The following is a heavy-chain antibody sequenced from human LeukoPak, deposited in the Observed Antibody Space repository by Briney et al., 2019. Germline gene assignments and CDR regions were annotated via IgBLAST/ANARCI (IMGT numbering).Heavy chain of an antibody. CDR3: AKDLSSSRLLDDYYYYYYGMDV. V-gene: IGHV3-23*01. Sequence: GGFLRLSCAASGFTFSSYAMSWVRQAPGKGLEWVSAISGSGGSTYYADSVKGRFTISRDNSKNTLYLQTNSLRAEDTAVYYCAKDLSSSRLLDDYYYYYYGMDVWGQGTTVTVSS. CDR2: ISGSGGST. J-gene: IGHJ6*02. D-gene: IGHD3-22*01. CDR1: GFTFSSYA.